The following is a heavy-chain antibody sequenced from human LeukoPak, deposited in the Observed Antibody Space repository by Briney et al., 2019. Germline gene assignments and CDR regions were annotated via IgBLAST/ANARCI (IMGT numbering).Heavy chain of an antibody. J-gene: IGHJ5*02. CDR1: DYSISSAYY. Sequence: SETLSLTCTVSDYSISSAYYWGWIRQPPGKGLEWIGSLYHSGSTYYNPSLKSRVTISVDTPKNQFSLKLSSVTAADTAVYYCARYQMLHNWFDPWGQGTPVTVSS. CDR3: ARYQMLHNWFDP. D-gene: IGHD2-2*01. V-gene: IGHV4-38-2*02. CDR2: LYHSGST.